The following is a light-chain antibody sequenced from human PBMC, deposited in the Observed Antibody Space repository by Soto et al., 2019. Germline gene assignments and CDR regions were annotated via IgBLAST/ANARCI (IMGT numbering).Light chain of an antibody. V-gene: IGLV1-44*01. Sequence: QSALTQPPSASGTPGQRVTISCSGSSSNIGSNTVSLYQRFPGTAPKLLIYNTNQRPSGVPDRFSGSKSGTSASLAISGLQSEDEADYYCAAGDDSIIGFYVFGDGTKVTVL. J-gene: IGLJ1*01. CDR3: AAGDDSIIGFYV. CDR2: NTN. CDR1: SSNIGSNT.